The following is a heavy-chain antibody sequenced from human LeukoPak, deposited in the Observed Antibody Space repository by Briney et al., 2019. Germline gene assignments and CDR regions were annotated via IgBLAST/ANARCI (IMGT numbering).Heavy chain of an antibody. V-gene: IGHV5-10-1*01. CDR1: GYSFTSYW. CDR2: IDPSDSYT. J-gene: IGHJ6*02. Sequence: KLGESLKISCKGSGYSFTSYWISWVRQMPGKGLEWMGRIDPSDSYTNYSPSFQGHVTISADKSISTAYLQWSSLKASDTAMYYRARPVRGVSHYYYGMDVWGQGTTVTVSS. D-gene: IGHD3-10*01. CDR3: ARPVRGVSHYYYGMDV.